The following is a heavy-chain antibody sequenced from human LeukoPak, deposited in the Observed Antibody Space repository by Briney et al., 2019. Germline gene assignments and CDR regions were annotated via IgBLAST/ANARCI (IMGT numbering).Heavy chain of an antibody. Sequence: PSETLSLTCTVSGGSISSYYWSWIRQPPGKGLEWIGYIYYSGSTNYNPSLKSRVTISVDTSKNQFSLKLSSVTAADTAVYYCARVGYSGYDWEAYFDYWGQGTLVTVSS. J-gene: IGHJ4*02. V-gene: IGHV4-59*01. CDR3: ARVGYSGYDWEAYFDY. D-gene: IGHD5-12*01. CDR1: GGSISSYY. CDR2: IYYSGST.